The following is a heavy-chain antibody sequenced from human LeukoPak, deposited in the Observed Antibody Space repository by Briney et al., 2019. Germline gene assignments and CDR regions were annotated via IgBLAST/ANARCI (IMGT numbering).Heavy chain of an antibody. CDR3: ARHLYDSSGYYPYYFDY. Sequence: SETLSLTCAVSGYSISSGYYWGWIRQPPGKGLEWIESIYHSGSTYYNPSLKSRVTISVDTSKNQFSLKLSSVTAADTAVYYCARHLYDSSGYYPYYFDYWGQGTLVTVSS. D-gene: IGHD3-22*01. CDR2: IYHSGST. V-gene: IGHV4-38-2*01. CDR1: GYSISSGYY. J-gene: IGHJ4*02.